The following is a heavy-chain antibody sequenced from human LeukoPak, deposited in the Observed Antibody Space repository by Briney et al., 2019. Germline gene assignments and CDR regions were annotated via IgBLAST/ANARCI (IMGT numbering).Heavy chain of an antibody. CDR2: IIPIFGTA. CDR1: GGTFSSYT. J-gene: IGHJ3*02. D-gene: IGHD3-3*01. CDR3: ARGRITIFGVVTGDAFDI. Sequence: SVKVSCKASGGTFSSYTISWVRQAPGQGLEWMGGIIPIFGTANYAQKFQGRVTITADESTSTAYMELSSLRSEDTAVYYCARGRITIFGVVTGDAFDIWGQGTMVTVSS. V-gene: IGHV1-69*13.